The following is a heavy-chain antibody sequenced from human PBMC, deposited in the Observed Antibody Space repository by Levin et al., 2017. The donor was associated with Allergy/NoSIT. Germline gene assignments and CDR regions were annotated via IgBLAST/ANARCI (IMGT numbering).Heavy chain of an antibody. CDR3: ARDRGRTGYYWDGMDV. CDR2: ISSSSSYI. Sequence: GESLKISCAASGFTFSSYSMNWVRQAPGKGLEWVSSISSSSSYIYYADSVKGRFTISRDNAKNSLYLQMNSLRAEDTAVYYCARDRGRTGYYWDGMDVWGQGTTVTVSS. J-gene: IGHJ6*02. CDR1: GFTFSSYS. D-gene: IGHD3/OR15-3a*01. V-gene: IGHV3-21*01.